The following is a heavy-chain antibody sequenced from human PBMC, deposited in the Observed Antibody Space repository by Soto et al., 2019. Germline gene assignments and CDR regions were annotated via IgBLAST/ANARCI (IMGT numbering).Heavy chain of an antibody. V-gene: IGHV3-21*04. D-gene: IGHD3-9*01. J-gene: IGHJ4*02. CDR2: ISCTTSYI. Sequence: PGGSLRLSCAASGFTFSSYSMNWVRQAPGKGLEWVSSISCTTSYIYYADSVKGRFTISRDNVKNSLYLQMNSLRAEDTALYYCARLGGTGYYAGSVYWGQGTQVTVS. CDR3: ARLGGTGYYAGSVY. CDR1: GFTFSSYS.